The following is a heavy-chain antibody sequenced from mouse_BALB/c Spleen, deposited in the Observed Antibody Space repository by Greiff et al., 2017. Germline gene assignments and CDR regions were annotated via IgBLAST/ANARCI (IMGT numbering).Heavy chain of an antibody. V-gene: IGHV5-17*02. J-gene: IGHJ3*01. CDR1: GFTFSSFG. CDR3: ARSPYYYGSSSWFAY. CDR2: ISSGSSTI. Sequence: DVKLVESGGGLVQPGGSRKLSCAASGFTFSSFGMHWVRQAPEKGLEWVAYISSGSSTIYYADTVKGRFTISRDNPKNTLFLQMTSLRSEDTAMYYCARSPYYYGSSSWFAYWGQGTLVTVSA. D-gene: IGHD1-1*01.